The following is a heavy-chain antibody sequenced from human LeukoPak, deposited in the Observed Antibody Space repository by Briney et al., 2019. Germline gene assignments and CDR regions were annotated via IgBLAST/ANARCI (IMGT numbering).Heavy chain of an antibody. CDR1: GYTLTELS. Sequence: ASVKVSCKVSGYTLTELSMHWVRQAPGQGLEWMSWIDPNSGVTNYAQKFQGRVILTRDTSITTAYMELSSLRSDDTAVYSCARETTGTGTGYFDPWGQGTLVTVSS. V-gene: IGHV1-2*02. J-gene: IGHJ5*02. D-gene: IGHD1-1*01. CDR3: ARETTGTGTGYFDP. CDR2: IDPNSGVT.